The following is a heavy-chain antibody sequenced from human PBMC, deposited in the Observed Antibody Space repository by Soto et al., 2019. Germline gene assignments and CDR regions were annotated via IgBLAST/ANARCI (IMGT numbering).Heavy chain of an antibody. CDR2: IYYSGST. V-gene: IGHV4-39*01. CDR1: GGSISSSSYY. Sequence: SETLSLTCTVSGGSISSSSYYWGWIRQPPGKGLEWIGSIYYSGSTYYNPSLKSRVTISVDTSKNQFSLKLSSVTAADTAVYYCARHHRPDGSSWDNYYYYMDVWGKGTTVTVSS. CDR3: ARHHRPDGSSWDNYYYYMDV. J-gene: IGHJ6*03. D-gene: IGHD6-13*01.